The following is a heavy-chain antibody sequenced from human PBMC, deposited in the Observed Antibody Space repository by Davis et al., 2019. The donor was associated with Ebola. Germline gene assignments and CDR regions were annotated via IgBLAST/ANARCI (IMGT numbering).Heavy chain of an antibody. J-gene: IGHJ2*01. CDR2: ISNDGSNK. D-gene: IGHD6-19*01. V-gene: IGHV3-33*05. Sequence: GGSLRLSCAASGFTFSGSALHWVRQAPGKGLEWVTVISNDGSNKHYVDSVKGRFTISRDNSKNTLYLQMNSLRAEDTAVYYCARVSSGFYWYFDLWGRGTLVTVSS. CDR3: ARVSSGFYWYFDL. CDR1: GFTFSGSA.